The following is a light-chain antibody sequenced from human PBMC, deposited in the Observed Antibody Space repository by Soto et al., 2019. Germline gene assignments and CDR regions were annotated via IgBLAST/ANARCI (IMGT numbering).Light chain of an antibody. CDR3: QSYDGNLSGYV. CDR2: DNT. Sequence: QAVVTQPPSVSGAPGQRVTISCTGSNSNIGAGSDVHWYQQLPGTAPKLLIYDNTNRPSGVPDRFSGSKSGTSASLAITGLQVEDEADYYCQSYDGNLSGYVFGTGTKLTVL. CDR1: NSNIGAGSD. J-gene: IGLJ1*01. V-gene: IGLV1-40*01.